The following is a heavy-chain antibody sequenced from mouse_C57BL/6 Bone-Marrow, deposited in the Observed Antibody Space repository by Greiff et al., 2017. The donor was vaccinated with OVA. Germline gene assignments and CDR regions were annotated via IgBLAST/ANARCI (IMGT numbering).Heavy chain of an antibody. Sequence: EVMLVESGPVLVKPGASVKMSCKASGYTFTDYYMNWVKQSHGKSLEWIGVINPYNGGTSYNQKFKGKATLTVDKSSSTAYMELNSLTSEDSAVYYCARSWDGNYWGQGTTLTVSS. V-gene: IGHV1-19*01. CDR1: GYTFTDYY. J-gene: IGHJ2*01. CDR3: ARSWDGNY. CDR2: INPYNGGT. D-gene: IGHD4-1*01.